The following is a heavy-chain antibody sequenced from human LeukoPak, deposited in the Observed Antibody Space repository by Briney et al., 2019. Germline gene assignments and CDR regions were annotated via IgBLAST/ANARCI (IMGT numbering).Heavy chain of an antibody. J-gene: IGHJ4*02. CDR1: GFPFRSYA. CDR2: ITDDEDT. Sequence: QTGGSLRLSCVASGFPFRSYAMTWVRQTPGKGLESVSVITDDEDTYYADSVKGRFTISRDNSQNTVFLQMNSLRVEDTAVYYCAKVDYWSPENYFDSWGPGTLVTVSS. CDR3: AKVDYWSPENYFDS. D-gene: IGHD1-1*01. V-gene: IGHV3-23*01.